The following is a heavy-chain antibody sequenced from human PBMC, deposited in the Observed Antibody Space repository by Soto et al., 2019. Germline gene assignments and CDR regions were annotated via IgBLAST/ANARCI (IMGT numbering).Heavy chain of an antibody. V-gene: IGHV1-69*13. CDR1: GGTFSSYA. CDR2: IIPIFGTA. J-gene: IGHJ5*02. D-gene: IGHD3-10*01. CDR3: ARGFFEARPTSYLSDP. Sequence: SVKVSCKASGGTFSSYAISWVRQAPGQGLEWMGGIIPIFGTANYAQKFQGRVTITADESTSTAYMELRSLRSEDTAVYYCARGFFEARPTSYLSDPCGQGTTVTVSP.